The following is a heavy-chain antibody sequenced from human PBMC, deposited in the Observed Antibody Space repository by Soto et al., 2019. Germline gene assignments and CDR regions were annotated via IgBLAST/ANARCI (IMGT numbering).Heavy chain of an antibody. Sequence: QLHLVQSGAVVKKPGASVTVSCSASGYPVTAYYMHWVRQAPGRGLEWMGGINPATGAAKYTQTFPGGAPMTRATATSTGPSVFPGAPSSKTAAGGTAAGGGLGMDGSAAFDTVSQRTVVTVCS. V-gene: IGHV1-2*02. CDR2: INPATGAA. CDR3: AAGGGLGMDGSAAFDT. CDR1: GYPVTAYY. J-gene: IGHJ3*02. D-gene: IGHD6-25*01.